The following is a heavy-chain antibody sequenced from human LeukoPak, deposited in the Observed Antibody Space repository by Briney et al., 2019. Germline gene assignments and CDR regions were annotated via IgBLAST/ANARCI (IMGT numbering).Heavy chain of an antibody. Sequence: PGGSLRLSCAASGFTFSNAWMSWVRQAPGRGLEWVGRIKSKTDGGTTDYAAPVKGRFTISRDDSKNTLYLQMNSLKTEDTAVYYCTTLPSGYSSSWYRIDYWGQGTLVTVSS. CDR3: TTLPSGYSSSWYRIDY. CDR1: GFTFSNAW. D-gene: IGHD6-13*01. CDR2: IKSKTDGGTT. V-gene: IGHV3-15*01. J-gene: IGHJ4*02.